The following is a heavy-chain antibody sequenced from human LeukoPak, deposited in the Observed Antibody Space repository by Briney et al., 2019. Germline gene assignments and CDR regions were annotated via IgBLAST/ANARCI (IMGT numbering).Heavy chain of an antibody. CDR3: AELGITMIGGV. J-gene: IGHJ6*04. CDR2: INGDGTST. V-gene: IGHV3-74*01. D-gene: IGHD3-10*02. Sequence: GGSLRLSCAASGFTFSNYWMHWVRHAPGKGLVWVSRINGDGTSTSYADSVKGRFTISRDNAKNSLYLQMNSLRAEDTAVYYCAELGITMIGGVWGKGTTVTISS. CDR1: GFTFSNYW.